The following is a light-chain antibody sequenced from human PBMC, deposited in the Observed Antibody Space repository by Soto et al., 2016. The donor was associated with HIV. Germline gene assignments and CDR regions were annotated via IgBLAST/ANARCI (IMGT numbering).Light chain of an antibody. Sequence: SYELTQPPSVSVAPGKTARITCGGNNIGSKSVHWYQQKPGQAPVMVVYDDNDRPPGIPERFSGSNSGDTATLTINRVEAGDEADYYCQVWDTNSDHVVFGRRDQADRP. CDR2: DDN. CDR3: QVWDTNSDHVV. V-gene: IGLV3-21*03. J-gene: IGLJ2*01. CDR1: NIGSKS.